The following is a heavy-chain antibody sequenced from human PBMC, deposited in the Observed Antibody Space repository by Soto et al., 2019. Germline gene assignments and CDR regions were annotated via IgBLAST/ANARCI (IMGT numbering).Heavy chain of an antibody. J-gene: IGHJ4*02. D-gene: IGHD1-26*01. CDR1: GYTFTGYY. CDR2: INPNSGGT. V-gene: IGHV1-2*02. Sequence: AASVKVSCKASGYTFTGYYMHWVRQAPGQGLEWMGWINPNSGGTNYAQKFQGRVTMTRDTSISTAYMELSRLRSDDTAVYYCARAKIVGATTLFDYWGQGTLVTVSS. CDR3: ARAKIVGATTLFDY.